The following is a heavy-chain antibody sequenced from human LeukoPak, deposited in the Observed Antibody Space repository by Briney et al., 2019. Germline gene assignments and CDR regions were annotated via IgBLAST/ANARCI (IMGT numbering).Heavy chain of an antibody. J-gene: IGHJ3*01. CDR1: GGSFSGYY. D-gene: IGHD2-2*01. CDR3: VRQIGVGAFDS. V-gene: IGHV4-34*01. CDR2: IDIDEHT. Sequence: SETLSLTCAVYGGSFSGYYWSWIRQPPGKGLEWIGEIDIDEHTDSNPSLKSRLILSVDKSKNQFPLKLWSVTAADTDLYWCVRQIGVGAFDSWGHGTMVTVSS.